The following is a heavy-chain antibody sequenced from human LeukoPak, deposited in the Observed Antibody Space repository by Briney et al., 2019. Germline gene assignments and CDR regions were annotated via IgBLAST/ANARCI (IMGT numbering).Heavy chain of an antibody. Sequence: SETLSLTCTVSGGSISSSSYYWGWIRQPPGKGLEWIGSIYYSGSTYYNPFLKSRVTISVDTSKNQFSLKLSSVTAADTAVYYCARQPRSRIGYCSSTSCHTLSYYYYMDVWGKGTTVTVSS. CDR3: ARQPRSRIGYCSSTSCHTLSYYYYMDV. D-gene: IGHD2-2*02. CDR2: IYYSGST. V-gene: IGHV4-39*01. J-gene: IGHJ6*03. CDR1: GGSISSSSYY.